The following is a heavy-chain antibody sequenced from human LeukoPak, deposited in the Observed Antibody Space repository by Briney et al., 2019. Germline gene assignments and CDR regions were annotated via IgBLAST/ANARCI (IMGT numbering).Heavy chain of an antibody. Sequence: PGGSLRLSCAASGFTVSSNYMSWVRQAPGKGLEWVSVIYSGGSTYYADSVKGRFTISRDNSKNTLYLQMNSLRAEDTAVYYCARWGLGPSFDSWGQGTLVTVSS. CDR1: GFTVSSNY. CDR2: IYSGGST. D-gene: IGHD1-26*01. CDR3: ARWGLGPSFDS. J-gene: IGHJ4*02. V-gene: IGHV3-66*01.